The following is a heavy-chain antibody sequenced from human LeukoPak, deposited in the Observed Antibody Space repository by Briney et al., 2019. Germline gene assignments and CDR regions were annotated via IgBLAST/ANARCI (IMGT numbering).Heavy chain of an antibody. V-gene: IGHV4-59*08. CDR3: ARLRSYDFIRITMVRGVDFDY. J-gene: IGHJ4*02. CDR1: GGSISSYY. Sequence: SETLSLTCTVSGGSISSYYWSWIRQPPGKGLEWIGYIYYSGSTNYNPSLKSRVTISVDTSKNQFSLKLSSVTAADTAVYYCARLRSYDFIRITMVRGVDFDYRGQGTLVTVSS. D-gene: IGHD3-10*01. CDR2: IYYSGST.